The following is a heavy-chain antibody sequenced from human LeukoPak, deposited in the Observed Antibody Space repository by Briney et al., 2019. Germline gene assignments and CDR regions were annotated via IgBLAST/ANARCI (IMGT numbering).Heavy chain of an antibody. CDR3: ARDSGAKGDY. J-gene: IGHJ4*02. D-gene: IGHD1-1*01. Sequence: GGSLRLSCAASGFMFNSYSMNWVRQAPGKGLEWISYISTSSTTVHYADAVKGRFTISRDDAKNLLFLQMNSLRVEDTAVYYYARDSGAKGDYWGQGTLVTVSS. CDR1: GFMFNSYS. V-gene: IGHV3-48*04. CDR2: ISTSSTTV.